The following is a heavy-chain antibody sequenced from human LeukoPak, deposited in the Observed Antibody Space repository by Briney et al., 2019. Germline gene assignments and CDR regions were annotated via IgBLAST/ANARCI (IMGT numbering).Heavy chain of an antibody. D-gene: IGHD2-2*02. CDR1: GGTFSSYA. CDR3: ARALVYCSSTSCYKTYYYGMDV. V-gene: IGHV1-69*13. J-gene: IGHJ6*02. CDR2: IIPIFGTV. Sequence: SVKVSCKASGGTFSSYAISWVRQAPGQGLEWMGGIIPIFGTVNYAQKFQGRVTITADESTSTAYMELSSLRSEDTAVYYCARALVYCSSTSCYKTYYYGMDVWGQGTTVTVSS.